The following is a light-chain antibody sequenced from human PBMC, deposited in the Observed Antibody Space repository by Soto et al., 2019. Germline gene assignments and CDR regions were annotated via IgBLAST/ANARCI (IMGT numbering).Light chain of an antibody. V-gene: IGKV1-5*03. CDR1: RTISSW. J-gene: IGKJ1*01. Sequence: DIQMTQSPSTLSGSVGDRVTITCRASRTISSWLAWYQQKPGKAPKLLIYKASTLKSGVQSRFSGSGSGTEFTLTIRSLQPDDFATYYCKHYNSYSEAVGQGTKVDIK. CDR2: KAS. CDR3: KHYNSYSEA.